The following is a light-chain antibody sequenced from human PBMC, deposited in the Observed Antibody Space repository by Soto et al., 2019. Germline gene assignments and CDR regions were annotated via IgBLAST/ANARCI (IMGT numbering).Light chain of an antibody. CDR2: GAS. CDR1: QSVSSSY. CDR3: QQYGSSPRFT. J-gene: IGKJ3*01. Sequence: EIVLTKSPGTLSLSPGERATLSCRASQSVSSSYLAWYQQKPGQAPRLLIYGASSRATGIPDRFSGSGSGTDFTLTIIRLEPEDFAVYYCQQYGSSPRFTFGPGTKVDIK. V-gene: IGKV3-20*01.